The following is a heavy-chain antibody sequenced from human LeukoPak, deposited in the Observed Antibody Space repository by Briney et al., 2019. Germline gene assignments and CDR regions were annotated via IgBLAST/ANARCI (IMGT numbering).Heavy chain of an antibody. V-gene: IGHV5-51*01. CDR2: IFPGDSDT. CDR1: GYSFTSYW. D-gene: IGHD2-2*01. Sequence: GGSLKISCEGSGYSFTSYWIGWVRQMPGKGLEWVGVIFPGDSDTRYSPSFQGQVTISADKSISTAYPQWSSLKASDTAMYYCARVVRAAHYYMDVWGKGTTVTVSS. J-gene: IGHJ6*03. CDR3: ARVVRAAHYYMDV.